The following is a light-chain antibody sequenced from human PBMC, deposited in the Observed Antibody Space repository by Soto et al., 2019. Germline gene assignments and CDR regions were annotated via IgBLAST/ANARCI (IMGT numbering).Light chain of an antibody. CDR1: QSVNSN. CDR2: VTS. Sequence: EIMMTQSPATLSVSPGERVTLSCRASQSVNSNLAWYQQKPGQAPRLLIYVTSTRATGVPARFSGGGSGTEFTLTISSLQSEDFAVYYWQQYNDWPLTFGGGTKVDIK. J-gene: IGKJ4*01. V-gene: IGKV3-15*01. CDR3: QQYNDWPLT.